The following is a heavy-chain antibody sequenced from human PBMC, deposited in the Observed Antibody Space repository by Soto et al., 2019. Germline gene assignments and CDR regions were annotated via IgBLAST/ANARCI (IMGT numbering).Heavy chain of an antibody. D-gene: IGHD6-13*01. J-gene: IGHJ4*02. Sequence: GSSDKVSYTASGYAFTCYYMHGVRQAPGQGLEWMGWINPNSGGTNYAQKFQGRVTMTRDTSISTAYMELSRLRSDDTAVYYCARDEGIVVAGTEYYFDYWGQGTLVTVSS. V-gene: IGHV1-2*02. CDR3: ARDEGIVVAGTEYYFDY. CDR1: GYAFTCYY. CDR2: INPNSGGT.